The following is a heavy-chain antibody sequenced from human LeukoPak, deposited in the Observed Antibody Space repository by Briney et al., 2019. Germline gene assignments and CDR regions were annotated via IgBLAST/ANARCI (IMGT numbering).Heavy chain of an antibody. CDR1: GYTFTSYY. D-gene: IGHD6-19*01. V-gene: IGHV1-46*01. Sequence: ASVKVSCKASGYTFTSYYMHWVRQAPGQGLEWMGIINPSGGSTSYAQKFQGRVTMTRDMSTSTVYMELSSLRSEDTAVYYCARTPTPRYSSGPPYYYYYYMDVWGKGTTVTVSS. J-gene: IGHJ6*03. CDR2: INPSGGST. CDR3: ARTPTPRYSSGPPYYYYYYMDV.